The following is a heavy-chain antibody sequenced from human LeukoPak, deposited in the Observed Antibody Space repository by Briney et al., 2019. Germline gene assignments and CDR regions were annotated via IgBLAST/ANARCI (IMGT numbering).Heavy chain of an antibody. CDR1: GGSISSSSYY. J-gene: IGHJ6*02. CDR3: ARGDYAYYYYYGMDV. CDR2: IYYSGST. D-gene: IGHD4-17*01. Sequence: SETLSLTCTVSGGSISSSSYYWGWIRQPPGKGLEWIGSIYYSGSTYYNPSLKGRVTISVDTSKNQFSLKLSSVTAADTAVYYCARGDYAYYYYYGMDVWGQGTTVTVSS. V-gene: IGHV4-39*01.